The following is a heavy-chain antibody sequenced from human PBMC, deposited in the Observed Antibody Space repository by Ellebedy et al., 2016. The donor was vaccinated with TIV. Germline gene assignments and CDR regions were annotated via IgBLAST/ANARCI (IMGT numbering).Heavy chain of an antibody. V-gene: IGHV3-21*01. CDR3: ARVEPFYCSSTSCKNLGSDY. J-gene: IGHJ4*02. Sequence: GESLKISXAASGFTFNSYSMNWVRQAPGKGLEWVSSISSSSSYIYYADSVKGRFTISRDNAKNSLYLQMNSLRAKDTALYYCARVEPFYCSSTSCKNLGSDYWGQGTLVTVSS. CDR2: ISSSSSYI. D-gene: IGHD2-2*01. CDR1: GFTFNSYS.